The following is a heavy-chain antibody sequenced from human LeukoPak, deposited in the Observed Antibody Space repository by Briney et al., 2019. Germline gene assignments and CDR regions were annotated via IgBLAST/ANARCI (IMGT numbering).Heavy chain of an antibody. J-gene: IGHJ2*01. CDR3: ARLNPIAVAGTWYFDL. Sequence: SETLSLTCTVSGGSISSYYWSWVRQPPGKGLEWIGYIYYSGRTNYNPSLKSRVTISVDTSKNQFSLKLSSVTAADTAVYYCARLNPIAVAGTWYFDLWGRGTLVTVSS. CDR2: IYYSGRT. V-gene: IGHV4-59*01. CDR1: GGSISSYY. D-gene: IGHD6-19*01.